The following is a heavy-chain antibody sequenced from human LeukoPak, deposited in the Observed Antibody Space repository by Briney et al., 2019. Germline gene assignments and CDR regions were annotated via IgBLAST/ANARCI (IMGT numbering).Heavy chain of an antibody. CDR3: ARGVYGNTWYDQGY. Sequence: SQTLSLTCTVSGGSISSGDYYWSWIRQPPGKGLEWIGYIYYSGSTYYNPSLKSRVTISVDTSKNQFSLKMTSTTAADTAVYYCARGVYGNTWYDQGYWGQGTLVTVSS. D-gene: IGHD6-13*01. CDR2: IYYSGST. V-gene: IGHV4-30-4*08. J-gene: IGHJ4*02. CDR1: GGSISSGDYY.